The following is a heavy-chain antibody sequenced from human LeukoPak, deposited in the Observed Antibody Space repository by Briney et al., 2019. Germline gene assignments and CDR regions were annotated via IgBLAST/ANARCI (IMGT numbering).Heavy chain of an antibody. CDR1: GGSFSGYY. CDR2: INHSGST. Sequence: SETLSLTCAVYGGSFSGYYWSWIRQPPGKGLEWIGEINHSGSTNYNPSLKSRVTISVDTSKNQFSLKLSSVTAADTAVYYCARHSAALNYYYYGMDVWGQGTTVTVSS. J-gene: IGHJ6*02. D-gene: IGHD2-2*01. V-gene: IGHV4-34*01. CDR3: ARHSAALNYYYYGMDV.